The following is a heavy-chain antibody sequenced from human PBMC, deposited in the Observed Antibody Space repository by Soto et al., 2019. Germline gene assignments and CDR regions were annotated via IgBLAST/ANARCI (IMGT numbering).Heavy chain of an antibody. J-gene: IGHJ4*02. CDR3: SKDGWEN. Sequence: EVQLLESGGGLAQPGGSLRLSCAASGFTFSGYTMAWVRQAPGKGLEWVSTISHSGESTYYAECVKGRFTISRDNSKNTLYLQMNSLRGEDTAVYFCSKDGWENWGQGTLVTVAS. CDR2: ISHSGEST. D-gene: IGHD6-19*01. V-gene: IGHV3-23*01. CDR1: GFTFSGYT.